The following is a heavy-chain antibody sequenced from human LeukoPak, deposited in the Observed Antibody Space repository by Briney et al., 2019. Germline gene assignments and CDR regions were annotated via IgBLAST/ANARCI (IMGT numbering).Heavy chain of an antibody. Sequence: SETLSLTCAVYGGSFSGYYWSWIRQPPGKGLEWIGELNHSGSTNYNPSLQSRITISADTSKGQFSLKLSSVTAADTAVYYCARQGVGATDFWGQGSLVTVSS. D-gene: IGHD1-26*01. J-gene: IGHJ4*02. CDR2: LNHSGST. V-gene: IGHV4-34*01. CDR3: ARQGVGATDF. CDR1: GGSFSGYY.